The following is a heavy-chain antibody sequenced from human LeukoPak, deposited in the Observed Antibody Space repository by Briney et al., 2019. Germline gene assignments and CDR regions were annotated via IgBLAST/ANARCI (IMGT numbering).Heavy chain of an antibody. D-gene: IGHD3-3*01. J-gene: IGHJ5*02. CDR1: GYTFTGYY. CDR3: ARYNYDFWSGYSKWFDP. CDR2: INPNSGDT. V-gene: IGHV1-2*02. Sequence: ASVKVSCKTSGYTFTGYYIHWVRQAPGQGLEWMGWINPNSGDTNYAQKFQGRVSMTGDTSISTAYMELSRLRSDDTAVYYCARYNYDFWSGYSKWFDPWGQGTLVTVSS.